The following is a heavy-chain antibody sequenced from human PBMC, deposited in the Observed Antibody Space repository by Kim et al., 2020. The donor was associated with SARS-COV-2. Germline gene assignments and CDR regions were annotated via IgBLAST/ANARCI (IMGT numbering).Heavy chain of an antibody. D-gene: IGHD1-26*01. J-gene: IGHJ6*02. Sequence: GGSLRLSCAASGFTFSDHYMDWVRQAPGKGLEWVGRIRNKVNSYTTEYAASVKGRFTISRDDSNNSLYLQMNSLKTEDTAMYYCARGGGSSSRLDYYHGMDVWGQGTTVTVPS. V-gene: IGHV3-72*01. CDR3: ARGGGSSSRLDYYHGMDV. CDR1: GFTFSDHY. CDR2: IRNKVNSYTT.